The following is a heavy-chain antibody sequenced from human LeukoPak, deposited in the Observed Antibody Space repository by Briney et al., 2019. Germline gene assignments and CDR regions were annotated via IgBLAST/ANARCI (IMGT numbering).Heavy chain of an antibody. CDR2: INHSGST. J-gene: IGHJ5*02. V-gene: IGHV4-34*01. CDR1: GGSFSGYY. CDR3: ARGVLLWFGPRGAFDP. Sequence: SETLSHTCAVYGGSFSGYYWSWIRQPPGKGLEWIGEINHSGSTNYNPSLKSRVTISVDTSKNQFSLKLSSVTAADTAVYYCARGVLLWFGPRGAFDPWGQGTLVTVSS. D-gene: IGHD3-10*01.